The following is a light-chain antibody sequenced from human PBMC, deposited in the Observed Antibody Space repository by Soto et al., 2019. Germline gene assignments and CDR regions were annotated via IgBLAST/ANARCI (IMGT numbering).Light chain of an antibody. CDR1: SSNIGARYD. Sequence: QSALAQPPSVSGAPGQRVTISCTGSSSNIGARYDVHWYQQLPGTAPRLLIYANTNRPSGVPDRFSGSKSGTSASLAITGLQAEDEADYYCQSYDTSLRGYVFGTGTKVTVL. CDR3: QSYDTSLRGYV. CDR2: ANT. V-gene: IGLV1-40*01. J-gene: IGLJ1*01.